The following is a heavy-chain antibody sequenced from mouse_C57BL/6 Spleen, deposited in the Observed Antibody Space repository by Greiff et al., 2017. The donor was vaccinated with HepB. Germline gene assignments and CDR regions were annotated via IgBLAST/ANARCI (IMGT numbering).Heavy chain of an antibody. D-gene: IGHD2-3*01. CDR3: ARGDDGLYYFDY. J-gene: IGHJ2*01. V-gene: IGHV1-69*01. Sequence: QVQLQQSGAELVMPGASVKLSCKASGYTFTSYWMHWVKQRPGQGLEWIGEIDPSDSYTNYNQKFKGKSTLTVDKSSSTAYLQLSSLTSEYSAVYYCARGDDGLYYFDYWGQGTTLTVSS. CDR2: IDPSDSYT. CDR1: GYTFTSYW.